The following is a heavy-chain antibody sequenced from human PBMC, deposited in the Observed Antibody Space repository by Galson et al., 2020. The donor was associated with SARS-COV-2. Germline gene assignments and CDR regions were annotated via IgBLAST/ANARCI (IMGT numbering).Heavy chain of an antibody. CDR1: GGSISSSSYY. J-gene: IGHJ5*02. CDR3: ARPTFHWSGYPGWFDP. V-gene: IGHV4-39*01. Sequence: SETLSLTCTVSGGSISSSSYYWGWIRQPPGKGLEWIGSIYYSGSTYYNPSLKSRVTISVDTSKYQFSLKLSSVTAADTAVYYCARPTFHWSGYPGWFDPWGQGTLVTVSS. CDR2: IYYSGST. D-gene: IGHD3-3*01.